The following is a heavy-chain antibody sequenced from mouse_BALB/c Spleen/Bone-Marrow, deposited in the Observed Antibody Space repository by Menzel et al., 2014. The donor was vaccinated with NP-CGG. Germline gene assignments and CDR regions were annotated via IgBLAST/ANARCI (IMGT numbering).Heavy chain of an antibody. J-gene: IGHJ4*01. D-gene: IGHD2-4*01. Sequence: EVKLMESGGGLVQPGGSMKLSCVASGFSFSNYWMNWVRQSPEKGLEWVAEIRLKSNNYATHYAESVKGRFSISRDDSKSSVYLQMNNLGSEDAGIYYCSRDYDDARDYWGQGTSVTASS. CDR3: SRDYDDARDY. CDR2: IRLKSNNYAT. CDR1: GFSFSNYW. V-gene: IGHV6-6*02.